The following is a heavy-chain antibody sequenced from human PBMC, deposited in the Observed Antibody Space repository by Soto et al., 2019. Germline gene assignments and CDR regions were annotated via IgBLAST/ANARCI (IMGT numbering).Heavy chain of an antibody. Sequence: QVQLVQSGAEVKKPGSSVKVSCKASGGTFSSYAISWVRQAPGQGREWMGGIIPIFGTANYAQKFQGRVTITTDESTSTAYMELSSLRSEDTAVYYCARVEPKYSSGWYGHFDYWGQGTLVTVSS. J-gene: IGHJ4*02. CDR2: IIPIFGTA. CDR3: ARVEPKYSSGWYGHFDY. V-gene: IGHV1-69*05. D-gene: IGHD6-19*01. CDR1: GGTFSSYA.